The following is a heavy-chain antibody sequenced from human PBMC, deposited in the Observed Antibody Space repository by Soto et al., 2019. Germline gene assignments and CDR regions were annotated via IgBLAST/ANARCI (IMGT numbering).Heavy chain of an antibody. J-gene: IGHJ4*02. CDR1: GDSISGSQW. V-gene: IGHV4-4*02. CDR2: ISHTGTT. D-gene: IGHD2-2*01. Sequence: SETLSLTFAVSGDSISGSQWWSWVRLPPGKGLEWIGEISHTGTTNYNPSLKSRVTMSVDKPKNQFSLNLTSVTAADTAVYYCARVISSLDEYFHXWGQVAVFTVSX. CDR3: ARVISSLDEYFHX.